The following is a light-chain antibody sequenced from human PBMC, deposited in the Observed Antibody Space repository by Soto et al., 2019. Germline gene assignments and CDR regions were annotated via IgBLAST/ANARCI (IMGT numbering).Light chain of an antibody. J-gene: IGKJ1*01. V-gene: IGKV3-20*01. Sequence: EIVLTQSPGTLSLSPGERATLSCRASQSVSSSYLAWYQQKPGQAPRLLIYGASSRATGIPDRFSGSGSGTDFTLTISRLEPEDFAVYYCHQYGSSPLTFGQGTKXEIK. CDR3: HQYGSSPLT. CDR1: QSVSSSY. CDR2: GAS.